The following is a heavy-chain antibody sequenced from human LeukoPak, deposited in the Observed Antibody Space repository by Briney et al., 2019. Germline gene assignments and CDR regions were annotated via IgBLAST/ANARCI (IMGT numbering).Heavy chain of an antibody. J-gene: IGHJ4*02. CDR3: AREESGGYFDY. V-gene: IGHV1-46*01. CDR1: GYIFTNYY. CDR2: ISPTGTST. D-gene: IGHD2-8*02. Sequence: ASVKASSKASGYIFTNYYMHWVRQAPGQGLEWLGLISPTGTSTNYAQKFRGRVTMTRDTSTTTVYMELSSLRSEDTAVYYCAREESGGYFDYWGQGTLVTVSS.